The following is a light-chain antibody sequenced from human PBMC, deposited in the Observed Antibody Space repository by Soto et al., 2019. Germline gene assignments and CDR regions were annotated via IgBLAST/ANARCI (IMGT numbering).Light chain of an antibody. CDR3: QKYNNWPRK. V-gene: IGKV3-15*01. CDR1: QSVSSSY. J-gene: IGKJ1*01. Sequence: EIVLTQSPGTLSLSPGERATLSCRASQSVSSSYLAWYQQKPGQAPRLLSYGASTRATGIPARFSGSGSGTEFTLTISSLQSEDFAVYYCQKYNNWPRKFGQGTKVDIK. CDR2: GAS.